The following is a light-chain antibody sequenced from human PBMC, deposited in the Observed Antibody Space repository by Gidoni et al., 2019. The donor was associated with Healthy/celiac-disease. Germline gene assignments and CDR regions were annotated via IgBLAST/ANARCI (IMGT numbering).Light chain of an antibody. J-gene: IGKJ5*01. V-gene: IGKV2-24*01. CDR3: MQATQFPT. CDR2: KIS. CDR1: QSLVHSDGNTN. Sequence: VIVSTPLSSPVTLGQPASFSCRSSQSLVHSDGNTNLRWSQQRPGQPPRHLMYKISNRFEGVADRFSGSGAGTDCTLKISRGEAEDVGVYYCMQATQFPTFGQGTRLEIK.